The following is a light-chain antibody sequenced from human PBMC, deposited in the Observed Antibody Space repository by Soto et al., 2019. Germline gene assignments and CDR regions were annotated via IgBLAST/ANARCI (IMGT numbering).Light chain of an antibody. CDR1: SSDVGNYNY. J-gene: IGLJ2*01. V-gene: IGLV2-14*03. Sequence: QSVLTQPASVSGSPGQSITISCTGTSSDVGNYNYVSWYQHQPGRAPKLMIYDVSHRPSGVSTRFSGSKSGNTASLKISGLQAEDEADYYCSSYTSSSTVLFGGGTKLTVL. CDR2: DVS. CDR3: SSYTSSSTVL.